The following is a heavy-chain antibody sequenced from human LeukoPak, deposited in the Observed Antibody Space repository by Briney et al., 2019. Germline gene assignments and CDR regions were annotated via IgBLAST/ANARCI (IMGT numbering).Heavy chain of an antibody. J-gene: IGHJ4*02. V-gene: IGHV3-7*05. Sequence: GVSVRLSCAASGFTFTNYWMSWVRQAPGKGLEWVANINEDGSDKYYGDSVKGRFTISRDNAKNSQYLQMNSLRAEDTAVYYCARDTGYNIFDYWGQGTLVTVCS. CDR3: ARDTGYNIFDY. D-gene: IGHD5-24*01. CDR1: GFTFTNYW. CDR2: INEDGSDK.